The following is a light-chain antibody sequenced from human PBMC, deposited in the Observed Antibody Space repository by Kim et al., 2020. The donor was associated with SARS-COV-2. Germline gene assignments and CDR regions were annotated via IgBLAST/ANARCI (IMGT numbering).Light chain of an antibody. CDR1: LRISNY. Sequence: DIQMTQSPSSLSASVGDRVTITCRASLRISNYLAWYQQKPGKVPKLLIYAASTLQSGVPSRFSGRGSGTDFTLTISSLQPEDVATYYCQKYNSAPWTFGQGTKVDIK. CDR3: QKYNSAPWT. J-gene: IGKJ1*01. V-gene: IGKV1-27*01. CDR2: AAS.